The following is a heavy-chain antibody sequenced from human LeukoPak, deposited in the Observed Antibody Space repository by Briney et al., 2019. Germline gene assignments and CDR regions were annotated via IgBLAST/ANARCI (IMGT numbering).Heavy chain of an antibody. D-gene: IGHD1-14*01. CDR1: GFTFSSYW. Sequence: PGGSLRLSCAASGFTFSSYWMSWVRQAPGKGLEWVANIKQDGSEKYYVDSVKGRFTISRDNAKNSLYLQMNSLRAEDTAVYYCARGPRGNNWNHLRPGHAFDIWGQGTMVTVSS. CDR2: IKQDGSEK. V-gene: IGHV3-7*01. CDR3: ARGPRGNNWNHLRPGHAFDI. J-gene: IGHJ3*02.